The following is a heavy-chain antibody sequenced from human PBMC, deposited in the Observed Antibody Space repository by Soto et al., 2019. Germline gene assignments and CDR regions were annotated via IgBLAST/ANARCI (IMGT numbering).Heavy chain of an antibody. CDR3: ATKGGSSTPGAYYYYYGMDV. CDR1: GYTLTELS. CDR2: FDPEDGET. Sequence: QVQLVQSGAEVKKPGASVKVSCKVSGYTLTELSMHWVRQAPGKGLEWMGGFDPEDGETIYAQKFQGRVTMTEDTSSDTAYMELSSLRSEDMAVYYCATKGGSSTPGAYYYYYGMDVWGQGTTVTVSS. D-gene: IGHD2-2*01. J-gene: IGHJ6*02. V-gene: IGHV1-24*01.